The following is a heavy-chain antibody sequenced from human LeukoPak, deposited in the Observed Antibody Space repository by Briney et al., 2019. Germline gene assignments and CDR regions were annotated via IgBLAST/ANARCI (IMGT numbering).Heavy chain of an antibody. V-gene: IGHV3-11*04. D-gene: IGHD2-2*01. CDR2: ISSSGSTI. Sequence: GGSLRLSCAASGFTFSDYYMSWIRQAPGKGLEWVSYISSSGSTIYYADSVKGRFTISRDNAKNSLYLQMNSLRAEDTAVYYCARGGVGVVPAAMADYYYMDVWGKGTTVTVSS. CDR1: GFTFSDYY. J-gene: IGHJ6*03. CDR3: ARGGVGVVPAAMADYYYMDV.